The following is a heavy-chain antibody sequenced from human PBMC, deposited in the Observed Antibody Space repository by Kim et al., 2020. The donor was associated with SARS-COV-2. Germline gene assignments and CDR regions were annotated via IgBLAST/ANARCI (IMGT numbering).Heavy chain of an antibody. D-gene: IGHD3-10*01. CDR3: AKDVYGYYDMDV. CDR1: GFTFTSYA. J-gene: IGHJ6*02. CDR2: ISGNGDST. V-gene: IGHV3-23*01. Sequence: GGSLRLSCAASGFTFTSYAMNWVRQAPGKGLEWVSAISGNGDSTYYADSVKGRFTISRDNSKNTLYLQMNSLRAEDTALYYCAKDVYGYYDMDVWGQGTTVTVSS.